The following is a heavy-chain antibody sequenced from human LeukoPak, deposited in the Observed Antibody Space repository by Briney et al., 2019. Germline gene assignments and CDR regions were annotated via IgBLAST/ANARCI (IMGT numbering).Heavy chain of an antibody. J-gene: IGHJ5*02. CDR3: ARDRAIYYDILTIDP. V-gene: IGHV1-18*01. CDR1: GYTFTSYG. D-gene: IGHD3-9*01. Sequence: ASVKVSCKASGYTFTSYGISWVRQAPGQGLEWMGWISAYNDNTNYAQKLQGRVTMTTDTSTSTAYMELRSLRSDDTAVYYCARDRAIYYDILTIDPWGQGTLVTVSS. CDR2: ISAYNDNT.